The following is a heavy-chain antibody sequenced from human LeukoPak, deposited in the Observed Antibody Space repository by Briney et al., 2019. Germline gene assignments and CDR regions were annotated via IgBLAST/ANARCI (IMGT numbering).Heavy chain of an antibody. CDR2: ISSSGSTI. CDR3: ARGSHDSSGYYHGRGAFDI. Sequence: GGSLRLSCAASGFTFSDYYMSWIRQAPGKGLEWVSYISSSGSTIYYADSVKGRFTISRDNAKNSLYLQMNSLRAEDTAVYYCARGSHDSSGYYHGRGAFDIWGQGTMVTVSS. J-gene: IGHJ3*02. CDR1: GFTFSDYY. D-gene: IGHD3-22*01. V-gene: IGHV3-11*01.